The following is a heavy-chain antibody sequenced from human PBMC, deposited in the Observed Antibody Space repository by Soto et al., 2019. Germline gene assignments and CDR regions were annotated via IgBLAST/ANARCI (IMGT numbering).Heavy chain of an antibody. Sequence: QVQLQQWGAGLLKPSETLSLTCAVYGGSFSGCYWSWIRQPPGKGLEWIGEIKHSGSTNYNPFLKSRVTITLDTSKNQFPLKLPRVAAADTAVYCCARGRVVADFWGQGTPVTVSS. D-gene: IGHD2-15*01. V-gene: IGHV4-34*01. CDR3: ARGRVVADF. J-gene: IGHJ4*02. CDR1: GGSFSGCY. CDR2: IKHSGST.